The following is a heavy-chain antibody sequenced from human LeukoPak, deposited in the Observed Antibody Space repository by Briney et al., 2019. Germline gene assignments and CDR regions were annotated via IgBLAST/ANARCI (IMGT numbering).Heavy chain of an antibody. Sequence: GGSLRLSXAASGFTFSSYAMSWIRQAPGKGLEWVSAISGSGGSTYYADSVKGRFTISRDNSKNTLYLQMNSLRAEDTAVYYCAKGLWFGDHRDYFDYWGQGTLVTVSS. J-gene: IGHJ4*02. D-gene: IGHD3-10*01. CDR3: AKGLWFGDHRDYFDY. CDR2: ISGSGGST. V-gene: IGHV3-23*01. CDR1: GFTFSSYA.